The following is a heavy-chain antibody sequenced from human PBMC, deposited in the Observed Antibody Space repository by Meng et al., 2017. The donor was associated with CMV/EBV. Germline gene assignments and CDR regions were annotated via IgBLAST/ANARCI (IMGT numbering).Heavy chain of an antibody. CDR3: ARGNGVAHDY. J-gene: IGHJ4*02. D-gene: IGHD3-3*01. Sequence: VQLVQSGAEVKKPGASVMVSCKASGYTFTGYGIHWVRQAPGQRLEWMGWINAGDGNRKYSQKFQDRVTITRDTSASTAYMELSSLRSEDTAVYYCARGNGVAHDYWGQGTLVTVSS. CDR2: INAGDGNR. CDR1: GYTFTGYG. V-gene: IGHV1-3*01.